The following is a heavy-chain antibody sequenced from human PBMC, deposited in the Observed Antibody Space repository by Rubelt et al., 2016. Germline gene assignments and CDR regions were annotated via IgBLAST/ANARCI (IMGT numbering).Heavy chain of an antibody. CDR3: VKVARGLDFWSGYFDY. CDR2: ISSSSSTI. D-gene: IGHD3-3*01. Sequence: EVQLVKSGGGLVQPGGSLRLSCAASGFTFSSYSMNWVRQAPGKGLEWVSYISSSSSTIYYADSVTGRFTISRDNSKNTLYLQMSSLRAEDTAGYYCVKVARGLDFWSGYFDYWGQGTLVTVSS. J-gene: IGHJ4*02. V-gene: IGHV3-48*01. CDR1: GFTFSSYS.